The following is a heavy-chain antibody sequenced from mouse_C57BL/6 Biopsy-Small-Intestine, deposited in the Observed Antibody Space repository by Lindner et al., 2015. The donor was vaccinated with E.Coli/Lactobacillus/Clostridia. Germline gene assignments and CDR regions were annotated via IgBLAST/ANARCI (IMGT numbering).Heavy chain of an antibody. CDR3: ARVPRVVGGFCSGGNCYSKTFDI. CDR1: GYTFINYN. Sequence: SVKVSCKASGYTFINYNINWVRQAPGQGLEWMGRINPNSGGTNYGQRFQGRVTMTRDTSISTAYMELSRLKSDDTAVYYCARVPRVVGGFCSGGNCYSKTFDIWGQGTMVTVSS. D-gene: IGHD1-1*02. V-gene: IGHV1S61*01. CDR2: INPNSGGT. J-gene: IGHJ3*01.